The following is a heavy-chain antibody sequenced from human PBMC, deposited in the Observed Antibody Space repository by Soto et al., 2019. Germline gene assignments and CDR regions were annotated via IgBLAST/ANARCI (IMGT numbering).Heavy chain of an antibody. J-gene: IGHJ6*03. D-gene: IGHD4-17*01. V-gene: IGHV3-74*01. CDR1: GFTFSSYW. CDR3: ARSPSDYGVLSYYYMDV. CDR2: INSDGSST. Sequence: EVQLVESGGGLVQPGGSLRLSCAASGFTFSSYWMHWVRQAPGKGLVWVSRINSDGSSTSYADSVKGRFTISRDNAKNTLYLQMNSLRAEDTAVYYCARSPSDYGVLSYYYMDVWGKGTTVTVSS.